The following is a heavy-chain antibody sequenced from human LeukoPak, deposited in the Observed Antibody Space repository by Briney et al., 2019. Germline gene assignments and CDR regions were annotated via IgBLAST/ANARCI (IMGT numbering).Heavy chain of an antibody. V-gene: IGHV4-59*01. Sequence: SETLSLTCSVTGGSINSYYWSWIRQPPGKGLEWIGYIYYSGSTNYNPSLKSRVTMSVDTSKNQVSLKLSSVTAADTAVYYCAKSYTSSWLKFDPWGQGTLVTVSS. CDR2: IYYSGST. J-gene: IGHJ5*02. CDR1: GGSINSYY. D-gene: IGHD6-13*01. CDR3: AKSYTSSWLKFDP.